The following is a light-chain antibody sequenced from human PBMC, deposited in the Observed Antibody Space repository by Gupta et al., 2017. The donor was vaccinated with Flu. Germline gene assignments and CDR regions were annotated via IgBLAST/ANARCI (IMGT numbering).Light chain of an antibody. J-gene: IGLJ3*02. V-gene: IGLV3-21*02. CDR3: LVWASSIDYWV. CDR2: DDI. Sequence: GQTARIPCVGKNIDSKNVHWYQKKAGQAPVLVVYDDIDRPSGIPERFSGFNSENTATLTISRVEAGDEADYYCLVWASSIDYWVFGGGTKLTVL. CDR1: NIDSKN.